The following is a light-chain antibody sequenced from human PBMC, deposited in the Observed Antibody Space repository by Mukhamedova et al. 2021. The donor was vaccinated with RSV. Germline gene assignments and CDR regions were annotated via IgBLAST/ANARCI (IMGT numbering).Light chain of an antibody. CDR3: QQSYIAPIT. J-gene: IGKJ5*01. V-gene: IGKV1-39*01. CDR2: AAA. Sequence: WYQRRVHGRAPNLLIYAAAVLHDGVPSRFGGSGSGTNFTLTITSLQAEDFATYYCQQSYIAPITFGHGTRLDIK.